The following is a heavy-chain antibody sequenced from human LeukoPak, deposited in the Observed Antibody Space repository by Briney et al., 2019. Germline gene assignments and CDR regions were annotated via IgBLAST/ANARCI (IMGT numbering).Heavy chain of an antibody. D-gene: IGHD4-17*01. CDR2: IYPNSGGT. CDR3: ASRASSVTTGGWYFDL. CDR1: GYTFTGYY. J-gene: IGHJ2*01. V-gene: IGHV1-2*02. Sequence: ASVKVSCKASGYTFTGYYMHWVRQAPGQGREWMGWIYPNSGGTHYVQRFQGRVTMTRDTSISTAYMELSRLRSDDTAVYYCASRASSVTTGGWYFDLWGRGTLVTVSS.